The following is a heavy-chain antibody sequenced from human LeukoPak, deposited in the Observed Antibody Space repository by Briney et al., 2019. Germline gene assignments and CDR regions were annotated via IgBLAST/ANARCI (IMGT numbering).Heavy chain of an antibody. CDR1: GFTFSSYS. V-gene: IGHV3-21*04. CDR2: ISSSSSYI. J-gene: IGHJ6*02. CDR3: AKEEWLRRDYYGMDV. Sequence: PGGSLRLSCAASGFTFSSYSMNWVRQAAGKGLEWVSSISSSSSYIYYADSVKGRFTISRDNAKNSLYLQMNSLRAEDTAVYYCAKEEWLRRDYYGMDVWGQGTTVTVSS. D-gene: IGHD6-19*01.